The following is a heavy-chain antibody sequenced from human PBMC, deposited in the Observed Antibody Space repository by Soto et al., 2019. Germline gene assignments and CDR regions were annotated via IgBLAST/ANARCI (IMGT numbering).Heavy chain of an antibody. J-gene: IGHJ4*02. Sequence: ASVKVSCKASGYTFTSYGVSWVRQAPGQGLEWMGWISAYNGNTNYAQKLQGRVTMTTDTSTSTAYMELGSLGSDDTAVYYCARDRLDIVVVVAATTASGFDYWGQGTLVTVSS. CDR2: ISAYNGNT. CDR3: ARDRLDIVVVVAATTASGFDY. V-gene: IGHV1-18*01. D-gene: IGHD2-15*01. CDR1: GYTFTSYG.